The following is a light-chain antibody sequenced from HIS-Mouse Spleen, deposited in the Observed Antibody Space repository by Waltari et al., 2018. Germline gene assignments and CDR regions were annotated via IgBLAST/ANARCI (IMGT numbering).Light chain of an antibody. V-gene: IGLV2-8*01. CDR1: SSDVGGYNY. Sequence: QSALTQPPSASGSPGQSVTISCTGTSSDVGGYNYVPWYQPHPGKAPKLMIYEVSKRPSGVPDRFSGSKSGNTASLTVSGLQAEDEADYYCSSYAGSNIVVFGGGTKLTVL. CDR2: EVS. CDR3: SSYAGSNIVV. J-gene: IGLJ2*01.